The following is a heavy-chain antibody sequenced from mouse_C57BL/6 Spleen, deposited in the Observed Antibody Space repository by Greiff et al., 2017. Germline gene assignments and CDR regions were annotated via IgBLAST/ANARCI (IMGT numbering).Heavy chain of an antibody. CDR3: AREGGSRPWYFDV. V-gene: IGHV1-55*01. Sequence: QVQLKQPGAELVKPGASVKMSCKASGYTFTSYWITWVKQRPGQGLEWIGDIYPGSGSTNYNEKFKSKATLTVDTSSSTAYMQLSSLTSEDSAVYYCAREGGSRPWYFDVWGTGTTVTVSS. CDR2: IYPGSGST. D-gene: IGHD1-1*01. J-gene: IGHJ1*03. CDR1: GYTFTSYW.